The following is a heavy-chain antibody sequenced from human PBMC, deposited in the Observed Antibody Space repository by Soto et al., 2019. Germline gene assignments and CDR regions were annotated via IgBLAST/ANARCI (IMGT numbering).Heavy chain of an antibody. Sequence: LSLTCAVSGGSISSGGYSWSWIRQPPGKGLEWIGYIYHSGSTYYNPSLKSRVTISVDRSKNQFSLKLSSVTAADTAVYYCARALPYDILTCYQFHMDVWGQGTTVTVSS. J-gene: IGHJ6*02. CDR1: GGSISSGGYS. CDR2: IYHSGST. CDR3: ARALPYDILTCYQFHMDV. D-gene: IGHD3-9*01. V-gene: IGHV4-30-2*01.